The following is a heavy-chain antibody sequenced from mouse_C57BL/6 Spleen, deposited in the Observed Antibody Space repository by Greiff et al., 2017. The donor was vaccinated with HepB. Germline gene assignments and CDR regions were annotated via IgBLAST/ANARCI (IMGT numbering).Heavy chain of an antibody. V-gene: IGHV2-4*01. CDR3: AKEGLSYWYFDV. Sequence: VQLQQSGPGLVQPSQSLSITCTVSGFSLTSYGVHWVRQPPGKGLEWLGVIWSGGSTDYNAAFISRLSISKDNSKSQVFFKMNSLQADDTAIYYCAKEGLSYWYFDVWGTGTTVTVSS. CDR1: GFSLTSYG. CDR2: IWSGGST. J-gene: IGHJ1*03.